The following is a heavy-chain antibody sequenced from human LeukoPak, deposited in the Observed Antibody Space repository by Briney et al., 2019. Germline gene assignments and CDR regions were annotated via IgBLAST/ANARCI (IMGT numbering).Heavy chain of an antibody. CDR1: GFTFSSYG. CDR2: IRYDGSNK. V-gene: IGHV3-30*02. CDR3: AKSYLSTVTTVYYYYYMDV. D-gene: IGHD4-11*01. J-gene: IGHJ6*03. Sequence: GGSLRLSCAASGFTFSSYGMHWVRQAPGKGLEWVAFIRYDGSNKYYADSVKGRFTISRDNSKNTLYLQMNSLRAEDTAVYYCAKSYLSTVTTVYYYYYMDVWGKGTTVTVSS.